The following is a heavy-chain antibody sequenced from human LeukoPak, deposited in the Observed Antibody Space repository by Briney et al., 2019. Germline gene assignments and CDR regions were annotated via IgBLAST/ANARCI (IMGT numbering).Heavy chain of an antibody. Sequence: ASVKVSCKASGYTFTSYDINWVRQATGQGLEWIGWMNPNSGNTGYAQKFQGRVTITRNTSISTAYMELSSLRSEDTAVYYCARGLYYDFWSAYYNWFDPWGQGTLVTVSS. J-gene: IGHJ5*02. D-gene: IGHD3-3*01. V-gene: IGHV1-8*03. CDR3: ARGLYYDFWSAYYNWFDP. CDR2: MNPNSGNT. CDR1: GYTFTSYD.